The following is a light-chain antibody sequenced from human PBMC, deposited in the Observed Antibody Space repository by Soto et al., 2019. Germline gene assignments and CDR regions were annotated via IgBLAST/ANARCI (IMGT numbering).Light chain of an antibody. CDR1: QSVSSSY. CDR2: GAS. V-gene: IGKV3-20*01. CDR3: QQYGCSRT. Sequence: EIVLPQSPGTLSLSPGERATLSCRASQSVSSSYLAWYQQKPGQAPRLLIYGASSRATGIPDRFSGSGSGTDITLTISRLEPEDFAVYYCQQYGCSRTFGQGTKVEIK. J-gene: IGKJ1*01.